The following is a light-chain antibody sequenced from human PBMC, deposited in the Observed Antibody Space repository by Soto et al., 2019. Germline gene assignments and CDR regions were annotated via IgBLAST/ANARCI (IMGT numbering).Light chain of an antibody. Sequence: QSALTQPASVPGSPGQSITISCTGTSGDIGSYNRVSWYQQHPGKAPKLIIYEVTDRPSGVSNRFSGSKSGDTASLTISGLQAEDEAEYSCSSYTNINTRACVFGTGTKVTVL. CDR3: SSYTNINTRACV. V-gene: IGLV2-14*01. CDR1: SGDIGSYNR. J-gene: IGLJ1*01. CDR2: EVT.